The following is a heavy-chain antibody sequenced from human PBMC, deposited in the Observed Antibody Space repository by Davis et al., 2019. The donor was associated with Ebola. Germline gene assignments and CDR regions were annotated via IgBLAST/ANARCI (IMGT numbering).Heavy chain of an antibody. D-gene: IGHD2-21*01. V-gene: IGHV4-38-2*01. Sequence: PSETLSLTCAVSGYSISSGYYWGWIRQPPGKGLEWIGSIYHSGSTYYNPSLKSRVTISVDTSKNQFSLKLSSVTAADTAVYYCAGGAIDPQFDYWGQGTLVTVSS. CDR3: AGGAIDPQFDY. J-gene: IGHJ4*02. CDR1: GYSISSGYY. CDR2: IYHSGST.